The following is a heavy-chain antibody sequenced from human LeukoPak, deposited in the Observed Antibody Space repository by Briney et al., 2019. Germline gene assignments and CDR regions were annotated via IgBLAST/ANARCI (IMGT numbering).Heavy chain of an antibody. Sequence: GGSLRLSCAASGLTFSHAWMSWVRQSPGKGLEWVGLIKSKFDGGTTDYAAPVKGRFTMSRDDSKTTEYLQMNSLRAEDTAIYYCARGLHRIAVAGTGSFPFDYWGQGTLVTVSS. D-gene: IGHD6-19*01. CDR2: IKSKFDGGTT. CDR1: GLTFSHAW. V-gene: IGHV3-15*01. J-gene: IGHJ4*02. CDR3: ARGLHRIAVAGTGSFPFDY.